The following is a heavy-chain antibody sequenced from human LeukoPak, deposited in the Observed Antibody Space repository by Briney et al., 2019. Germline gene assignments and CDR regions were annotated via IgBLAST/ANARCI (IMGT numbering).Heavy chain of an antibody. CDR3: ARHIVVSAFDI. V-gene: IGHV4-39*01. D-gene: IGHD3-22*01. Sequence: SETLSPTCTVSGGSISSSSYYWGWIRQPPGKGLEWIGSIYYSGSTYYNPSLKSRVTISVDTSKNQFSLKLSSVTAADTAVYYCARHIVVSAFDIWGQGTMVTVSS. CDR2: IYYSGST. J-gene: IGHJ3*02. CDR1: GGSISSSSYY.